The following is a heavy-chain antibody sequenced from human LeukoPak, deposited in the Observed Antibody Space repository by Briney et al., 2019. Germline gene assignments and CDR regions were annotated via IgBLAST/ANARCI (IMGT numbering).Heavy chain of an antibody. D-gene: IGHD3-10*01. CDR3: ARVARGDYYYYYMDV. CDR1: GFTFSSYA. CDR2: ISSNGGST. J-gene: IGHJ6*03. V-gene: IGHV3-64*01. Sequence: GGSLRLSCAASGFTFSSYAMHWVRQAPGKGLEYVSAISSNGGSTYYANSVKGRFTISRDNSKNTLYLQMGSLRAEDMAVYYCARVARGDYYYYYMDVWGKGTTVTVSS.